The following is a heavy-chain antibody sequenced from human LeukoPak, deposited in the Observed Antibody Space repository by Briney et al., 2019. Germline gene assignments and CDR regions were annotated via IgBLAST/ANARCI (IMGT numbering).Heavy chain of an antibody. CDR1: GFTFSSYN. D-gene: IGHD5-18*01. V-gene: IGHV3-48*01. CDR2: ISSSSSTI. Sequence: GGSLRLSCAASGFTFSSYNMNWVRQAPGKGLEWVSYISSSSSTIYYADSVKGRFTISRDNAKNSLYLQMNSLRAEDTALYYCAKDRSYGSTFFDYWGQGTLVTVSS. CDR3: AKDRSYGSTFFDY. J-gene: IGHJ4*02.